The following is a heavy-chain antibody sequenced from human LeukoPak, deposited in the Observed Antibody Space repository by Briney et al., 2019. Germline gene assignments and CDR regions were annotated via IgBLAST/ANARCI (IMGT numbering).Heavy chain of an antibody. Sequence: SETLSLTCSVSGYSITSGYFWDWIRQPPGKGLEWIGTIYQSGSTFYNPSVRSRVTISKDTSKNQFSLKLSSVTAADTAVYYCATGYSNGWTSDFDYWGQGALVTVSS. J-gene: IGHJ4*02. CDR1: GYSITSGYF. CDR2: IYQSGST. V-gene: IGHV4-38-2*01. CDR3: ATGYSNGWTSDFDY. D-gene: IGHD6-25*01.